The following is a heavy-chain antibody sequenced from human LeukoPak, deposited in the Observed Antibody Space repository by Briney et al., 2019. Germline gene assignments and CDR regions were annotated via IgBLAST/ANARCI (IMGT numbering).Heavy chain of an antibody. CDR2: ISYDGSNK. D-gene: IGHD3-16*02. Sequence: GGSLRLSCAASGFTFSSYAMHWVRQAPGKGLEWVTVISYDGSNKYYTDSVKGRFTISRDNSKNTLYLQMNSLRAEDTAVYYCAKDSVPRLRLGELSLAGNYFDYWGQGTLVTVSS. J-gene: IGHJ4*02. CDR3: AKDSVPRLRLGELSLAGNYFDY. CDR1: GFTFSSYA. V-gene: IGHV3-30*04.